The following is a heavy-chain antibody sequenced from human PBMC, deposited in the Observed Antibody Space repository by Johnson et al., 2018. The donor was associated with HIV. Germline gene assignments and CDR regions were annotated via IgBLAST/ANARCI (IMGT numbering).Heavy chain of an antibody. CDR3: ARVGSGSYYARDAFDV. CDR2: ISGDGNNK. CDR1: GFIFSSYG. D-gene: IGHD1-26*01. Sequence: QVQLVESGGGVVQPGRSLRLSCAASGFIFSSYGIHWVRQGPGKGLEWVALISGDGNNKYYADSVQGRFTISRDNSKNTLYLQMGSLRDEDMAVYYCARVGSGSYYARDAFDVWGQGTMVTVSS. V-gene: IGHV3-30*03. J-gene: IGHJ3*01.